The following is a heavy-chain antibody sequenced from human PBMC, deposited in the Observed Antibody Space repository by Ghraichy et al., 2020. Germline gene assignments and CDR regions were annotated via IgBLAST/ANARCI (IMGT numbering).Heavy chain of an antibody. CDR1: GYTFSSYS. J-gene: IGHJ6*02. D-gene: IGHD3-3*01. V-gene: IGHV3-48*01. CDR3: AGKFPRDDLYGMDV. Sequence: GGSLRLSCVVSGYTFSSYSMNWVRQAPGKGLEWLSYIGRSSSTIYYPDSVKDRFIISRDNAKNSVYLQMNSLRAEDTAVYYCAGKFPRDDLYGMDVWGQGTTVTVSS. CDR2: IGRSSSTI.